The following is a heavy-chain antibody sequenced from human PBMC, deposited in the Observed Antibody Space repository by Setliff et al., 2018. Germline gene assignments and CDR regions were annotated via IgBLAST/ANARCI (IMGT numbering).Heavy chain of an antibody. J-gene: IGHJ6*02. V-gene: IGHV4-59*01. CDR1: GGSISPYF. CDR3: VRDRTAYSYGLDV. CDR2: IYHNGNT. Sequence: LSLTCTVSGGSISPYFWSWIRQPPGKGLEWIGYIYHNGNTNFNPSLKTRVTMSVDTSKNQFALNLRSVTAADTAVYYCVRDRTAYSYGLDVWGQGTTVTVSS. D-gene: IGHD5-18*01.